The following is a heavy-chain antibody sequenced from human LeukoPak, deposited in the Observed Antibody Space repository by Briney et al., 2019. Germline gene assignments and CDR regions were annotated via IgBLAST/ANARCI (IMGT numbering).Heavy chain of an antibody. V-gene: IGHV3-21*01. CDR1: GFTFSSYS. CDR2: ISSSSSYI. Sequence: GGSLRLSCAASGFTFSSYSMNWVRQAPGKGLEWVSSISSSSSYIYYADSVKGRFTISRDNVKNSLYLQMNSLRAEDTAVYYCARDTQLWSGEDVWGKGTTVTVSS. J-gene: IGHJ6*04. D-gene: IGHD3-10*01. CDR3: ARDTQLWSGEDV.